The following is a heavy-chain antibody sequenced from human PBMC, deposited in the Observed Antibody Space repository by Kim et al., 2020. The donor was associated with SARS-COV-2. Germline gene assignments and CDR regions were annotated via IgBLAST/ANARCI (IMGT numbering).Heavy chain of an antibody. Sequence: GGSLRLSCAASEFTFRSYWMHWVRQPPGKELVFVSRINADGSSTTYADSVKGRFTISRDNAKNTLYLQMNSLRAEDTAVYYCARAEVNSRGAFDIWGQG. J-gene: IGHJ3*02. D-gene: IGHD3-22*01. CDR1: EFTFRSYW. V-gene: IGHV3-74*01. CDR2: INADGSST. CDR3: ARAEVNSRGAFDI.